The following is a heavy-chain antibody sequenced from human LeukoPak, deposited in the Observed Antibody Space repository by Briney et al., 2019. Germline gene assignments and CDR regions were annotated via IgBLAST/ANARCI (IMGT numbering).Heavy chain of an antibody. CDR2: INPNSGGT. Sequence: GAPVKVSCKASGYTFTGYHIHWVRQAPGQGLEWMGWINPNSGGTNFAQKFQGRVTMTRDTSISTTYMELSSLNSDDTAVYYCARSRYGYSTSWFSYWGQGTLVTVSS. V-gene: IGHV1-2*02. J-gene: IGHJ4*02. CDR3: ARSRYGYSTSWFSY. D-gene: IGHD6-13*01. CDR1: GYTFTGYH.